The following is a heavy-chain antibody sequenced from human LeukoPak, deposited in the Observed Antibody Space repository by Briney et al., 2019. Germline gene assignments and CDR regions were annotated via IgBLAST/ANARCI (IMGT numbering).Heavy chain of an antibody. CDR1: GGTFSSYA. V-gene: IGHV1-69*06. D-gene: IGHD2-2*01. J-gene: IGHJ4*02. CDR3: ARGVVPAARGVFDY. CDR2: IIPIFGTA. Sequence: SVKVSCKASGGTFSSYAISWVRQAPGQGLEWMGGIIPIFGTANYAQKFQGRVTITADKSTSTAYVELSSLRSEDTAVYYCARGVVPAARGVFDYWGQGTLVTVSS.